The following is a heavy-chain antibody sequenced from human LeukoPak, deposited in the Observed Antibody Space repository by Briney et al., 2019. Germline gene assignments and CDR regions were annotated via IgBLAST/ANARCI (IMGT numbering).Heavy chain of an antibody. Sequence: GGSLRLSCAASGFTFSSYGMHWVRQAPGKGLEWVAVISYDGSNKYYADSVKGRFTISRDNSKNTLYLQMNSLRAEDTAVYYCAKNPRTHYYGMDVWGQGTTVTVSS. CDR3: AKNPRTHYYGMDV. CDR1: GFTFSSYG. CDR2: ISYDGSNK. J-gene: IGHJ6*02. V-gene: IGHV3-30*18.